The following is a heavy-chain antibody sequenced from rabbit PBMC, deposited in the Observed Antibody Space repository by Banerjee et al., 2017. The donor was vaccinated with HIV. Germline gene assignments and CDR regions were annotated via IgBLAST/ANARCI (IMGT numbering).Heavy chain of an antibody. D-gene: IGHD4-1*01. J-gene: IGHJ3*01. Sequence: LEESGGDLVKPGGSLKLSCKASGFDFSTYGVNWVRQAPGKGLEWIGYITYGGSAYYASLAKGRFTITSHNAQNTLYLQLNSLTAADTATYFCARDLSYISGRGANDLWGQGTLVTVS. CDR3: ARDLSYISGRGANDL. CDR1: GFDFSTYG. V-gene: IGHV1S28*01. CDR2: ITYGGSA.